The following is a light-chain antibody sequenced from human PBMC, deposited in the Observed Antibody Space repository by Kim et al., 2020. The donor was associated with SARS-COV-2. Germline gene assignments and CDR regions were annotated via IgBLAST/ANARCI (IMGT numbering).Light chain of an antibody. CDR2: EDS. V-gene: IGLV6-57*03. J-gene: IGLJ2*01. CDR1: CGSMASNY. Sequence: KTLIIPCTRSCGSMASNYVQWYQQRPGSAPTTVIYEDSQRPSGVPDRFSGSTDSSSNSASLTISGLKTEDEADYYCQSYDSSNHVIFGGGTQLTVL. CDR3: QSYDSSNHVI.